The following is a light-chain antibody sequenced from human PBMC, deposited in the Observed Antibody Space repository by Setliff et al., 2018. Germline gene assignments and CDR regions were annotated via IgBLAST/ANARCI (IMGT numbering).Light chain of an antibody. J-gene: IGLJ2*01. V-gene: IGLV2-11*01. CDR1: SSDVGAYNY. Sequence: QPALAQPRSVSGSPGQSVTISCTGTSSDVGAYNYVSWYQQHPGKAPKLMIYDVTKWPSGVPDRFSGSKSGNTASLTISGLQAEDEADYYCSSYADSYTLVFGGGTKVT. CDR2: DVT. CDR3: SSYADSYTLV.